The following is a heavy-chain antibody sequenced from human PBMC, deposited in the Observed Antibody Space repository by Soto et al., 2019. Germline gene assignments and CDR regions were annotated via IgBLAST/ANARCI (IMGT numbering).Heavy chain of an antibody. CDR1: GGSISSGGYS. J-gene: IGHJ4*02. V-gene: IGHV4-30-2*01. D-gene: IGHD2-15*01. Sequence: SETLSLTCAVSGGSISSGGYSWSWIRQPPGKGLEWIGYIYHSGSTYYNPSLKSRVTISVDRSKNQFSLKLSSVTAADTAVYYCARTVYGGNSDYWGQGTLVTVSS. CDR2: IYHSGST. CDR3: ARTVYGGNSDY.